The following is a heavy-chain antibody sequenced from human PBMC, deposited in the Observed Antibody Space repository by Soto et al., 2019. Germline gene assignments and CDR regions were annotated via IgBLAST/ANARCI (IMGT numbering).Heavy chain of an antibody. J-gene: IGHJ2*01. Sequence: QLQLQESGPGLVKPSETLSLTCTVSGGYISSSSYYWGWIRQPPGKGLVRMGSIYYSESTYYNPSLKRRVTKYLDTSKKQFSLKLISVTAADTALYYCARHPPLSGIAADGSLWYYHLWGRGTLVTVSS. CDR1: GGYISSSSYY. D-gene: IGHD6-13*01. V-gene: IGHV4-39*01. CDR2: IYYSEST. CDR3: ARHPPLSGIAADGSLWYYHL.